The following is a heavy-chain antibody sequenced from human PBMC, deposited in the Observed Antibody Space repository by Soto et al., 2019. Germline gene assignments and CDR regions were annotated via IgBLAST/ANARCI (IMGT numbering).Heavy chain of an antibody. V-gene: IGHV4-59*01. Sequence: PSETLSLTCTVSGGSISSYYWSWIRQPPGKGLEWIGYIYYSGSTNYNPSLKSRVTISVDTSKNQFSLKLSSVTAADTAVYYCASTRGYSYGQDYYYGMDVWGQGTTVTVSS. D-gene: IGHD5-18*01. CDR3: ASTRGYSYGQDYYYGMDV. J-gene: IGHJ6*02. CDR1: GGSISSYY. CDR2: IYYSGST.